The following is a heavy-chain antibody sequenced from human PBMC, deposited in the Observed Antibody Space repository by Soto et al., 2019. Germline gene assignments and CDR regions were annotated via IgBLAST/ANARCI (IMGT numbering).Heavy chain of an antibody. J-gene: IGHJ4*02. V-gene: IGHV4-34*01. CDR3: ARVRYSSSAGNDY. Sequence: SETLSLTCAVYGGSFGGYYRSWIRQPPGKGLEWIGEINHSGSTNYNPSLKSRVTISVDTSKNQFSLKLSSVTAADTAVYYCARVRYSSSAGNDYWGQGTLVTVSS. CDR1: GGSFGGYY. D-gene: IGHD6-6*01. CDR2: INHSGST.